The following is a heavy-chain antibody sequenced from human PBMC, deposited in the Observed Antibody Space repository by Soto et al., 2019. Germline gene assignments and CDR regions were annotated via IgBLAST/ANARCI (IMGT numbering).Heavy chain of an antibody. CDR2: IYYSGST. CDR3: ARGTRDYFDY. Sequence: KASETLSLTCTVSGGSISSDDYYWSWIRQPPGKGLEWIGYIYYSGSTYYNPSLRSRVSISLDTSKNQFSLKLSSVTAADTAVYYCARGTRDYFDYWGQGTLVTVSS. CDR1: GGSISSDDYY. J-gene: IGHJ4*02. V-gene: IGHV4-30-4*01.